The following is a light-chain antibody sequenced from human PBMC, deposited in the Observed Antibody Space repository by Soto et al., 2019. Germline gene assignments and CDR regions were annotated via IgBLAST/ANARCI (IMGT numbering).Light chain of an antibody. CDR3: QHRSNWPLT. J-gene: IGKJ4*01. V-gene: IGKV3-11*01. Sequence: EIVLTQSPFTLSLSPVERSTLSFIASQSVSNNYLAWYQQKPGQAPRLLIYDASNRATGIPARFSGSGSGTDFTLTISSLEPEDFAVYYCQHRSNWPLTFGGGTKVDIK. CDR1: QSVSNNY. CDR2: DAS.